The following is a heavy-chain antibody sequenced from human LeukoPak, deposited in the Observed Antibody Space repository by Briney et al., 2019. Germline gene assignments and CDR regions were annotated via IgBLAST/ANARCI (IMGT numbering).Heavy chain of an antibody. CDR3: AKSNSFDY. J-gene: IGHJ4*02. V-gene: IGHV3-48*03. CDR2: ISSSGSTI. CDR1: GFSFNSYE. Sequence: PGGSLRLSCAASGFSFNSYEMNWVRQAPGKGLEWVSYISSSGSTIYYADSVKGRFTISRDNSKNTLFLQMNSLRAEDTAVYYCAKSNSFDYWGQGTLVTVSS.